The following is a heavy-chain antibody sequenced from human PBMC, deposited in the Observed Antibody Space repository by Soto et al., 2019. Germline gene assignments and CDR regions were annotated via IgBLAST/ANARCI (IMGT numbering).Heavy chain of an antibody. J-gene: IGHJ4*03. CDR2: ISAYNGNT. V-gene: IGHV1-18*01. D-gene: IGHD3-10*01. CDR3: ARDCEYYYGSGSYCY. Sequence: ASVKVSSKASGYTFTSAGISWVRQAPGQGLEWMGWISAYNGNTNYAQKLQGRVTMTTDTSTSTAYMELRSLRSDDTAVYYCARDCEYYYGSGSYCYWGQGTAVTVSS. CDR1: GYTFTSAG.